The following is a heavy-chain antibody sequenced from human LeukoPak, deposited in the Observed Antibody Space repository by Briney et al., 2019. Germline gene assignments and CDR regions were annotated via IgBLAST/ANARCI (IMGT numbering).Heavy chain of an antibody. V-gene: IGHV3-30*18. D-gene: IGHD2-15*01. CDR3: AKLLNIVVVVAATPPDAFDI. J-gene: IGHJ3*02. CDR2: ISYDGSNK. CDR1: GFTFSSYG. Sequence: PGGSLRLSCAASGFTFSSYGMHWVRQAPGKGLEGVAVISYDGSNKYYADSVKGRFTISRDNSKNTLYLQMNSLRAEDTAVYYCAKLLNIVVVVAATPPDAFDIWGQGTMVTVSS.